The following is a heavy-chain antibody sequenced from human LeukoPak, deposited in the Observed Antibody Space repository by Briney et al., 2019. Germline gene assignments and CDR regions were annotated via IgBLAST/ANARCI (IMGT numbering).Heavy chain of an antibody. J-gene: IGHJ4*02. V-gene: IGHV4-30-4*01. CDR3: ARSGVVTKGSGDY. CDR1: GGSICSGDYY. CDR2: IYYSGST. D-gene: IGHD3-3*01. Sequence: PSQTLSLTCTVSGGSICSGDYYWSWIRQPPGKGLEWIGYIYYSGSTYYNPSLRSRVTISVDTSKNQFSLKLSSVTAADTAVYYCARSGVVTKGSGDYWGQGTLVTVSS.